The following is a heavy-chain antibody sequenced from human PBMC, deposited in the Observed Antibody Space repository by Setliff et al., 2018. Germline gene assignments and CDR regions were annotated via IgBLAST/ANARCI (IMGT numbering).Heavy chain of an antibody. J-gene: IGHJ4*02. CDR3: ARGRNIKLRLLDS. Sequence: SETLSLTCAASGGTFSYYYWTWIRQPPGKGLEWIGEISHSGSTSYNPSLESRVTISIDTSKNQFSLNLRYVTAADTGLYYCARGRNIKLRLLDSWGQGKLVTVSS. D-gene: IGHD1-20*01. V-gene: IGHV4-34*01. CDR2: ISHSGST. CDR1: GGTFSYYY.